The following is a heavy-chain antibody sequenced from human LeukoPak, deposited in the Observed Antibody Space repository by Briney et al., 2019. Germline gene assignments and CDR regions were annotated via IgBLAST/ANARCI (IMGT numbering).Heavy chain of an antibody. CDR1: GFTISANF. V-gene: IGHV3-66*01. Sequence: RGSLRLSCAASGFTISANFMSWVRQAPGKGLEWVSVMYSVGSTFYADSVKGRFTISRDGYKNTLDLQMDSLRVDDTAVYYCARDLSGYSFGFGGDLWGQGTLVTVSS. CDR2: MYSVGST. J-gene: IGHJ4*02. D-gene: IGHD6-13*01. CDR3: ARDLSGYSFGFGGDL.